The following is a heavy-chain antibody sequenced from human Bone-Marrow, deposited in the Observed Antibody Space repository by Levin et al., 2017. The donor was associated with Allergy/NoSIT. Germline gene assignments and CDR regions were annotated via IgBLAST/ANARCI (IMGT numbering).Heavy chain of an antibody. D-gene: IGHD1-7*01. Sequence: VASVKVSCKASGYTFTSYDINWVRQATGQGLEWMGWMNPNSGNTGYAQKFQGRITMTRNTSISTAYMELTSLKSEDTAVYYCARNKPETGTFEYWGQGTLVTVSS. CDR1: GYTFTSYD. CDR3: ARNKPETGTFEY. CDR2: MNPNSGNT. V-gene: IGHV1-8*01. J-gene: IGHJ4*02.